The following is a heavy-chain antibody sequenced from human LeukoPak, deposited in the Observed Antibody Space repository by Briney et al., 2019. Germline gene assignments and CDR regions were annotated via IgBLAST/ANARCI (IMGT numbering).Heavy chain of an antibody. CDR3: ASRYGSGSYCLDY. J-gene: IGHJ4*02. CDR1: GGSFSGYY. D-gene: IGHD3-10*01. CDR2: INHSGST. V-gene: IGHV4-34*01. Sequence: PSETLSLTCAVYGGSFSGYYWSWIRQPPGKGLEWIGEINHSGSTNYNPSLKSRVTISVDTSKNQFSLKLSSVTAADTAVCYCASRYGSGSYCLDYWGQGTLVTVSS.